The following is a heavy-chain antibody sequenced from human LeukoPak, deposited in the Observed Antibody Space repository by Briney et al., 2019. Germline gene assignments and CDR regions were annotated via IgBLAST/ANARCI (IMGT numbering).Heavy chain of an antibody. D-gene: IGHD3-10*01. J-gene: IGHJ4*02. CDR1: GFTFSSHA. CDR3: AKDLSYGSGSYDY. V-gene: IGHV3-23*01. Sequence: PGGSLRLSCAASGFTFSSHAMSWVRQAPGKGLEWVSAISGSGGSTYYADSVKGRFTISRDNSKNTLYLQMNSLRAEDTAVYYCAKDLSYGSGSYDYWGQGTLVTVSS. CDR2: ISGSGGST.